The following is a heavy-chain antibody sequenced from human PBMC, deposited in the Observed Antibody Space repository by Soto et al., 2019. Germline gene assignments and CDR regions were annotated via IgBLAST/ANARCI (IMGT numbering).Heavy chain of an antibody. J-gene: IGHJ5*02. Sequence: SETLSLTWAVYGGSFSGYYWSWIRQPPGKGLEWIGEINHSGSTNYNPSLKSRGTISVDTAKNQFSLKLSSVTAAATAVYYCARRPRITMIVVVSPGWFDPWGQGTLVTVSS. CDR3: ARRPRITMIVVVSPGWFDP. D-gene: IGHD3-22*01. V-gene: IGHV4-34*01. CDR2: INHSGST. CDR1: GGSFSGYY.